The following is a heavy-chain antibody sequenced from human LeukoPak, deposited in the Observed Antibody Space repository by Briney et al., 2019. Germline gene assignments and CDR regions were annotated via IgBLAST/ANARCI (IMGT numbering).Heavy chain of an antibody. CDR2: ISSSGSTI. CDR1: GFTCSSYE. Sequence: GGSLSLSCAASGFTCSSYEMNWVGQAPGKGLEGVSYISSSGSTIYYSDAVKGRFTVSRDNAKYSLYLQMNSLRAEDTSVYYCARISSWYKGGFDYWGQGTLVTVSS. CDR3: ARISSWYKGGFDY. J-gene: IGHJ4*02. D-gene: IGHD6-13*01. V-gene: IGHV3-48*03.